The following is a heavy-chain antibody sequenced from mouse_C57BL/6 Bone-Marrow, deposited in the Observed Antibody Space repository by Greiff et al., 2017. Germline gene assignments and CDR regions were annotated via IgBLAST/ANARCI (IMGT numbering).Heavy chain of an antibody. CDR3: ARHYDYSFDY. CDR2: IYPGGGYT. CDR1: GYTFTNYW. V-gene: IGHV1-63*01. D-gene: IGHD2-4*01. J-gene: IGHJ2*01. Sequence: VKLMESGAELVRPGTSVKMSCKASGYTFTNYWIGWAKQRPGHGLEWIGDIYPGGGYTNYNEKFKGKATLTADKSSSTAYMQFSSLTSEDSAIYYCARHYDYSFDYWGQGTTLTVSS.